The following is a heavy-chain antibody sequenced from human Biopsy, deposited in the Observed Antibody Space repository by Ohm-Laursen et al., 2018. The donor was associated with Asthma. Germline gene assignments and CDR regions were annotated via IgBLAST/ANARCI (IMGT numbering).Heavy chain of an antibody. Sequence: SETLSLTCTASGGSISSSSYYWGWIRQPPGKGLEWIGSIYYSGSTYYNPSLKSRVTISVDTSKNRFSLKLSSVAAADTAVYYCASGGTADALDYWGQGTLVTVSS. D-gene: IGHD1-26*01. CDR3: ASGGTADALDY. CDR2: IYYSGST. CDR1: GGSISSSSYY. J-gene: IGHJ4*02. V-gene: IGHV4-39*01.